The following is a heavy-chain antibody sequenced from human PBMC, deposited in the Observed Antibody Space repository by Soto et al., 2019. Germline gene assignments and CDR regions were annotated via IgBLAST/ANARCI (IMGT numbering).Heavy chain of an antibody. Sequence: QVHLLQSGSEVKKPGSSVKVSCRASGDTLSNYASSWVRQAPGQGLEWMGGIIPIFGTTSYAQKLQGRVILTADESTTTVYMELMSLRSEDTALYFCALGLRGYHIDSWGQGTQVTVSS. CDR1: GDTLSNYA. J-gene: IGHJ4*02. CDR3: ALGLRGYHIDS. CDR2: IIPIFGTT. V-gene: IGHV1-69*01. D-gene: IGHD2-15*01.